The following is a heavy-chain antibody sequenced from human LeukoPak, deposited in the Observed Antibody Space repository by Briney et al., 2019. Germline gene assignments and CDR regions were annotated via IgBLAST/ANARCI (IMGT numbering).Heavy chain of an antibody. CDR1: GYTFTSYA. D-gene: IGHD3-22*01. V-gene: IGHV1-3*01. Sequence: RASVKVSCKASGYTFTSYAMHWVRQAPGQRLEWMGWINAGNGNTKYSQKFQGRVTITRDTSASTAYMELSSLRSEDTAVYYCASGVTMKPYFDYWGQGTLVTVSS. CDR2: INAGNGNT. CDR3: ASGVTMKPYFDY. J-gene: IGHJ4*02.